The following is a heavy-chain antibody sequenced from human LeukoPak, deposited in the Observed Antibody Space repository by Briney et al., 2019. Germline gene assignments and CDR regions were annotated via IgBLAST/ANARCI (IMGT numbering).Heavy chain of an antibody. CDR2: TSSSSSYI. Sequence: GGSLRLSCAASGFTFSSYSMNWVRQAPGKGLEWVSSTSSSSSYIYYADSVKGRFTISRDNAKNSLYLQMNSLRAEDTAVYYCAKGPAMVRGTFDPWGQGTLVTVSS. CDR3: AKGPAMVRGTFDP. CDR1: GFTFSSYS. V-gene: IGHV3-21*01. D-gene: IGHD3-10*01. J-gene: IGHJ5*02.